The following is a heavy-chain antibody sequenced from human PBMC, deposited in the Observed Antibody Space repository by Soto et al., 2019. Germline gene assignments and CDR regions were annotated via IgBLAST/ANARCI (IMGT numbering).Heavy chain of an antibody. J-gene: IGHJ4*02. CDR2: SYYSEST. CDR3: ARLRARALDC. Sequence: QVQLRESGPGLVKPSETLSLTCTVSGGSISGYYWSWIRQPPGKGLEWVGYSYYSESTNYNPSLKGLVTISVDTSKNQFSLKLRSVTAADTAVYYCARLRARALDCWGQGPLVTVS. CDR1: GGSISGYY. D-gene: IGHD6-6*01. V-gene: IGHV4-59*08.